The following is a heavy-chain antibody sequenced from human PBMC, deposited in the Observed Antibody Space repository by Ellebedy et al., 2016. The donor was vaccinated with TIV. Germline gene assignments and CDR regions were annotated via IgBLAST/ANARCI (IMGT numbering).Heavy chain of an antibody. Sequence: PGGSLRLSCVASGFSASGMHWVRQAPGKGLEWVAFIRSDKSAIYYADSARGRFTISRDDSKNTLYLQMNSLRVEDTAVYYCVKGAYPVPTVMAVWGQGTTVTVSS. V-gene: IGHV3-30*02. D-gene: IGHD4-17*01. CDR1: GFSASG. CDR2: IRSDKSAI. J-gene: IGHJ6*02. CDR3: VKGAYPVPTVMAV.